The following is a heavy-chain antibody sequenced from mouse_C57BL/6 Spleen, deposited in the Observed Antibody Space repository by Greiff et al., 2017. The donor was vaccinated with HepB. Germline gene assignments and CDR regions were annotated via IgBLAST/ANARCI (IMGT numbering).Heavy chain of an antibody. CDR3: ARRVITTVVAPFDY. D-gene: IGHD1-1*01. V-gene: IGHV1-26*01. J-gene: IGHJ2*01. Sequence: VQLQQSGPELVKPGASVKISCKASGYTFTDYYMNWVKQSHGKSLEWIGDINPNNGGTSYNQKFKGKATLTVDKSYSTAYMELRSLTSEDSAVYYCARRVITTVVAPFDYWGQGTTLTVSS. CDR2: INPNNGGT. CDR1: GYTFTDYY.